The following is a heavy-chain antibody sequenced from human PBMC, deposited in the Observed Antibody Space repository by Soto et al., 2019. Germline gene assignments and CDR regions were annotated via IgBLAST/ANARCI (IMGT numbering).Heavy chain of an antibody. CDR1: GFTFSRDR. V-gene: IGHV3-74*01. CDR2: IQRDGSST. J-gene: IGHJ4*02. CDR3: SSGTGARSLYDSKLNTVDY. D-gene: IGHD6-13*01. Sequence: GALRLSLAASGFTFSRDRPPCVRQPPGNRRISVSRIQRDGSSTSFEDSATGRFTSSRANAKNTLYLQMNSLRAEDTAVYYCSSGTGARSLYDSKLNTVDYCGQGT.